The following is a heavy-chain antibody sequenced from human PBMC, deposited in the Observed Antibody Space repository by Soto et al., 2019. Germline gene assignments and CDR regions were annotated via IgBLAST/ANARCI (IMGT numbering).Heavy chain of an antibody. Sequence: SGPTLVNPTQTLTLTCTFSGFSLSTSGVGVGWIRQPPGKALEWLALIYWDDDKRYSPSLKSRLTITKDTSKNQVVLTMTNMDPVGTATYYCARQQGPASSPRLNWFDPWGQGTLVTVSS. D-gene: IGHD6-13*01. CDR2: IYWDDDK. V-gene: IGHV2-5*02. CDR3: ARQQGPASSPRLNWFDP. CDR1: GFSLSTSGVG. J-gene: IGHJ5*02.